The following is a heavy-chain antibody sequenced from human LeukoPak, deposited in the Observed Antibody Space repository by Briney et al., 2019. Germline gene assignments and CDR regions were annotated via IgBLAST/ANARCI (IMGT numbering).Heavy chain of an antibody. J-gene: IGHJ4*02. CDR3: AGGISEGHPITSIDY. V-gene: IGHV3-21*01. D-gene: IGHD3-16*01. CDR2: ISAYNNYI. CDR1: GFTFSSYA. Sequence: GGSLTLSCAASGFTFSSYAMSWVRQARGKGLEWVSXISAYNNYIYYSDSVKGRFTVSRDNTKKSLYLQMNSLRAEDTAVYFCAGGISEGHPITSIDYWGQGTLVSVSS.